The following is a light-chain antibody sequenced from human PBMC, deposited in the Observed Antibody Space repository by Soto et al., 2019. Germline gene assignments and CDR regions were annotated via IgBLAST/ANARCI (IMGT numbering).Light chain of an antibody. J-gene: IGKJ5*01. Sequence: EIVLTQSPATLSLSPGERATLSCRASQSVSSYLAWYQQKPGQAPRLLIYDTSTRATGIPARFSGSGSGTDFTLTISRLEPEDFAVYYCQQYGSSPRTFGQGTRLEIK. CDR2: DTS. V-gene: IGKV3-20*01. CDR3: QQYGSSPRT. CDR1: QSVSSY.